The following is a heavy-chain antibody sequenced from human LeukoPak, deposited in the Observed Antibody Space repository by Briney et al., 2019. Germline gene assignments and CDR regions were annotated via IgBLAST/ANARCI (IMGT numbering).Heavy chain of an antibody. Sequence: GESLKISCKGSGYSLTNNWIGWVRQMPGKGLEWMGVIYPGDSDTTYSPSFQGQVTISADKYINTAYVQWSSLKASDTAMYYCARLESYSSGFLGQYYFDYWSQGTLVTVSS. D-gene: IGHD6-25*01. V-gene: IGHV5-51*01. CDR1: GYSLTNNW. CDR2: IYPGDSDT. J-gene: IGHJ4*02. CDR3: ARLESYSSGFLGQYYFDY.